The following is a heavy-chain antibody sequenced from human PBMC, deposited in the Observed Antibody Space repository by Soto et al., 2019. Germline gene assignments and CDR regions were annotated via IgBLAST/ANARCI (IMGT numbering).Heavy chain of an antibody. J-gene: IGHJ5*02. Sequence: ASVKVSCKASGGTFSSYAISWVRQAPGQGLEWMGGIIPIFGTANYAQKFQGRVTITADESTSTAYMELSSLRSEDTAVYYCARDGYYDSSGYYWFDPWGQGTLVTVSS. V-gene: IGHV1-69*13. CDR2: IIPIFGTA. D-gene: IGHD3-22*01. CDR3: ARDGYYDSSGYYWFDP. CDR1: GGTFSSYA.